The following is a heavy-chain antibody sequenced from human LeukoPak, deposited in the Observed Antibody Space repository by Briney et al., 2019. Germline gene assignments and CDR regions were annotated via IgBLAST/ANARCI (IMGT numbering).Heavy chain of an antibody. J-gene: IGHJ6*04. CDR3: AELGITMIGGV. V-gene: IGHV3-48*03. CDR2: ISSSGSTI. D-gene: IGHD3-10*02. CDR1: GLTFSTYE. Sequence: GGSLRLSCAASGLTFSTYEMNWVRQAPGKGLEWVSSISSSGSTIYYADSVKGRFTISRDNAKNSLYLQMNSLRAEDTAVYYCAELGITMIGGVWGKGTTVTISS.